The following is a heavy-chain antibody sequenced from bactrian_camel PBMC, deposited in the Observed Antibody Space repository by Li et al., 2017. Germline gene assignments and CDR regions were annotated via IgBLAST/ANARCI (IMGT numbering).Heavy chain of an antibody. CDR1: GHTDSRYC. D-gene: IGHD3*01. Sequence: HVQLVESGGGSVQTGGSLRLSCTVSGHTDSRYCMAWFRQAPGKERERVVMIDSTNYTTYADSVKGRFTLDKDNAKITLYLRMNSLKPEDTAMYYCAADPSRTWRCQWAEYSSWGQGTQVTVS. V-gene: IGHV3-2*01. J-gene: IGHJ6*01. CDR2: IDSTNYT. CDR3: AADPSRTWRCQWAEYSS.